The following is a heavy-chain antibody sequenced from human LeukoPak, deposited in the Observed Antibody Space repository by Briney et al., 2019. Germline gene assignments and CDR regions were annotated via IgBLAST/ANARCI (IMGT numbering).Heavy chain of an antibody. Sequence: GGSLRLSCAASGFTVRSNYMSWVRQAPGKGLGWVSVIYSGGSTYYADSVKGRFTISRDNSKNTLYLQMNSLRAEDTAVYYCARDNPIDYGDQEYYYYGMDVWGKGTTVTVSS. J-gene: IGHJ6*04. V-gene: IGHV3-53*01. CDR1: GFTVRSNY. D-gene: IGHD4-17*01. CDR3: ARDNPIDYGDQEYYYYGMDV. CDR2: IYSGGST.